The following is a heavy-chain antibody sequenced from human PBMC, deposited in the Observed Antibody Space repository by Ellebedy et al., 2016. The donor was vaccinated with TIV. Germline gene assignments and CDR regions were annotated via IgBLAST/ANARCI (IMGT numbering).Heavy chain of an antibody. V-gene: IGHV3-7*01. D-gene: IGHD5-18*01. CDR3: ARSGSYGDNAVQINSWFDR. J-gene: IGHJ5*02. CDR1: GFSFRSYW. CDR2: IYQDGSNQ. Sequence: PGGSLRLSCVASGFSFRSYWMSWVRQAPGKGLEWVATIYQDGSNQYYVDSVKGRFTISRDNANKSLFLQMNCLRGEDTAVYYCARSGSYGDNAVQINSWFDRWGRGTLVTVSS.